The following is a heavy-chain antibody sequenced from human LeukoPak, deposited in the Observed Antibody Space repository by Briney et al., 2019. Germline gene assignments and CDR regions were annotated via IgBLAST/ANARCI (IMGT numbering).Heavy chain of an antibody. CDR1: GFTFSSYG. CDR2: IWYDGSNK. Sequence: GGSLRLSCAASGFTFSSYGMHWVRQAPSKGLEWVAVIWYDGSNKYYADSVKGRFTISRDNSKNTLYLQMNSLRAEDTAVYYCARDLEVGATLFDYWGQGTLVTVSS. CDR3: ARDLEVGATLFDY. V-gene: IGHV3-33*01. D-gene: IGHD1-26*01. J-gene: IGHJ4*02.